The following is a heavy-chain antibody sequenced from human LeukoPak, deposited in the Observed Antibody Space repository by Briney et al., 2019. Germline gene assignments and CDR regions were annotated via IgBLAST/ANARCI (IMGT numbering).Heavy chain of an antibody. V-gene: IGHV3-73*01. CDR2: IRSKEYSYAT. Sequence: GGSLRLSCAASGFIFSASPIHWVRQAPGKGLEWVGRIRSKEYSYATACAESLRGRCTVSRDDSENTAYLQMSRLKTEDTAVYYCARRIGDSYFYGMDLWGQGTPVTVSS. J-gene: IGHJ6*02. CDR1: GFIFSASP. CDR3: ARRIGDSYFYGMDL. D-gene: IGHD3-16*02.